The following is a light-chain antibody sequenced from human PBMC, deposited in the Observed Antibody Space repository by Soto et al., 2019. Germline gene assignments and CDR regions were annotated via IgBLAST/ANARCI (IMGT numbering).Light chain of an antibody. Sequence: VLTQSPCTLSLSPGESATLACSASQSVSSYYLAWYQQKPGQAPRLLIYGVSTRATGIPDRFSGSGSGTDFSLTISRLEPEDFALYYCQQYFTSPLTFGGGTKVEIK. CDR3: QQYFTSPLT. CDR1: QSVSSYY. J-gene: IGKJ4*01. V-gene: IGKV3-20*01. CDR2: GVS.